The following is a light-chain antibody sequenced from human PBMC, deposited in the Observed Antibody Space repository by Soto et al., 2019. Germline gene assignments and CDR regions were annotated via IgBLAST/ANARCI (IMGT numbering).Light chain of an antibody. J-gene: IGLJ3*02. CDR3: QSYDSSLSGWV. V-gene: IGLV1-40*01. Sequence: QAVVTQPPSVSGAPGQRVTISCTGSSSNIGAGYDVHWYQQLPGTAPKLIIYGNSTRPSGVPDRFSGSKSGTSASLAITGLQAEDEADYYCQSYDSSLSGWVFGGGTKLTVL. CDR1: SSNIGAGYD. CDR2: GNS.